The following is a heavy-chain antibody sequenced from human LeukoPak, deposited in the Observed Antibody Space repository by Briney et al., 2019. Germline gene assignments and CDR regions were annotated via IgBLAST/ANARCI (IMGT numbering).Heavy chain of an antibody. Sequence: SVKVSCKASGGTFSSYAISWVRQAPGQGLEWMGGIIPIFGTANDAQKFQGRVTITADESTSTAYMELSSLRSEDTAVYYCARDGYYDSSGYFGAWDYWGQGTLVTVSS. CDR1: GGTFSSYA. CDR2: IIPIFGTA. CDR3: ARDGYYDSSGYFGAWDY. V-gene: IGHV1-69*01. J-gene: IGHJ4*02. D-gene: IGHD3-22*01.